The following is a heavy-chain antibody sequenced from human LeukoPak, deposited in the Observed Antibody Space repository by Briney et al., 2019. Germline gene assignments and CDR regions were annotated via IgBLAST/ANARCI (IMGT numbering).Heavy chain of an antibody. D-gene: IGHD2-2*01. CDR2: INPNSGGT. CDR3: ARGTYCSSTSCYLFDH. V-gene: IGHV1-2*02. J-gene: IGHJ4*02. Sequence: ASVKVSCKASGYTFTGYYMHWVRQAPGQGLEWMGWINPNSGGTNYAQKFQGRVTMTRDTSISTAYMELSRLRSDDTAVYYCARGTYCSSTSCYLFDHWGQGTLVTVSS. CDR1: GYTFTGYY.